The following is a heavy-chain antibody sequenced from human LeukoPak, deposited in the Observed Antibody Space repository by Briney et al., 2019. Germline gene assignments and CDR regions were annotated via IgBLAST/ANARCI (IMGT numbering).Heavy chain of an antibody. V-gene: IGHV1-18*01. CDR3: ARDQGWNWLGYCTNGVCSGYLPFDI. CDR1: GYTFTSYG. CDR2: ISAYNGNT. D-gene: IGHD2-8*01. J-gene: IGHJ3*02. Sequence: GASVKVSCKASGYTFTSYGISWVRQAPGQGLEWMGWISAYNGNTNYAQKLQGRVTMTTDTSTSTAYMELRSLRSDDTAVYYCARDQGWNWLGYCTNGVCSGYLPFDIWGQGTMVTVSS.